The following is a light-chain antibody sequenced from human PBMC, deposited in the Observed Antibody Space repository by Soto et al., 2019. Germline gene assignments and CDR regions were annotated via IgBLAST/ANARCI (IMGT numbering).Light chain of an antibody. V-gene: IGKV3-15*01. CDR2: GAS. CDR3: QQYNNWPVT. Sequence: EIVMTQSPATLSVSPGERATLSCRASQSVSSNLAWYQQKPGQAPRLLIYGASTRATAIPARFSGSGSGTEFTLTISRLQSEDFAVYYCQQYNNWPVTFGQGTKVEI. CDR1: QSVSSN. J-gene: IGKJ1*01.